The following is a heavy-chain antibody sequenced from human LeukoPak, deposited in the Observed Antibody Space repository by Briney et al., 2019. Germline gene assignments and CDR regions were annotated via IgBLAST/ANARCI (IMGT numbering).Heavy chain of an antibody. V-gene: IGHV1-2*02. J-gene: IGHJ3*01. CDR3: ARTGYISGWYEGYDAFDV. Sequence: ASVKVSCRASGYTFTGYYVHWVRQAPGQGLEWMGWINPNTGGTSYAQKFQGRVTMTRVTSITTIIMDLNRLTSDDTAVYYCARTGYISGWYEGYDAFDVWGQGTMVTVSS. CDR1: GYTFTGYY. D-gene: IGHD6-19*01. CDR2: INPNTGGT.